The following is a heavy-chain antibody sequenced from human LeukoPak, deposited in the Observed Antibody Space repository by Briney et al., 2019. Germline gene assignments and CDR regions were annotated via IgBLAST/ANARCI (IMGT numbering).Heavy chain of an antibody. D-gene: IGHD3-3*01. CDR3: AKANSITIFGVISPVDY. J-gene: IGHJ4*02. V-gene: IGHV3-23*01. Sequence: GGSLRLSCVASGFTFSSYAMSWVRQAPGKGLEWVSTISDSGDNTYYADSVKGRFTISRDNSKNTLNLQMNSLRAEDTAVYYCAKANSITIFGVISPVDYWGQGTLVTVSS. CDR1: GFTFSSYA. CDR2: ISDSGDNT.